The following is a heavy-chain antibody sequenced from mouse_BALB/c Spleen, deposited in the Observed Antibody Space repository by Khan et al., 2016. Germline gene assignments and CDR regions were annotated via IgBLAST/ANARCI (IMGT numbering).Heavy chain of an antibody. Sequence: VELVESGAELARPGASVKMSCKASGYTFTSYTMHWVKQRPGQGLEWIGYINPCSGYTNYNQKFKDKATLTADKSSSPVYMQLSSLTSDDSAVSYCARSGGNYAMDYWGPGTSVTVSS. J-gene: IGHJ4*01. D-gene: IGHD3-1*01. CDR3: ARSGGNYAMDY. CDR2: INPCSGYT. CDR1: GYTFTSYT. V-gene: IGHV1-4*01.